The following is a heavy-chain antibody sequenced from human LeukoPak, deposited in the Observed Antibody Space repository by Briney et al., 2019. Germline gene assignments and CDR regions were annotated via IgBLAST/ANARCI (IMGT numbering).Heavy chain of an antibody. J-gene: IGHJ4*02. CDR1: GFTFSSYA. Sequence: GGTLRLSCAASGFTFSSYAMSWVRQAPGKGLEWVSAISGSGGSTYYADSAKGRFTISRDNSKNTLYLQMNSLRAEDTAVYYCAPARDTHVYYFDYWGQGTLVTVSS. CDR2: ISGSGGST. D-gene: IGHD5-18*01. V-gene: IGHV3-23*01. CDR3: APARDTHVYYFDY.